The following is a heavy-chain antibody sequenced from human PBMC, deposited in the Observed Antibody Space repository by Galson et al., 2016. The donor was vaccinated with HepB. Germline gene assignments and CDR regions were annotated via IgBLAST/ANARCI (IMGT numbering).Heavy chain of an antibody. CDR3: ARAFGSVPYYNVFISVGAFDI. Sequence: QSGAEVKKPGESLKISCTGSGYSFTDYWIGWVRQMPGKGLEWMGIIYPGDSDTRYSPSFEGQVTISADKSISTAYLQWSSLKASDTAMYSCARAFGSVPYYNVFISVGAFDIWGQGTMVTVSS. J-gene: IGHJ3*02. CDR2: IYPGDSDT. CDR1: GYSFTDYW. D-gene: IGHD3-10*01. V-gene: IGHV5-51*01.